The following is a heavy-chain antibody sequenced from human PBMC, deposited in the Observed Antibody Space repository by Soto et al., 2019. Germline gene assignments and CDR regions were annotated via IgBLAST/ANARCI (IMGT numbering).Heavy chain of an antibody. CDR1: GYTFTSYA. D-gene: IGHD1-7*01. Sequence: EASVKVSCKASGYTFTSYAMHWVRQAPGQRLEWMGWINAGNGNTKYSQKFQGRVTITRDTSASTAYMELSSLRSEDTAVYYCAKGPGTMYYYYYMDVWGKGTTVTVSS. CDR3: AKGPGTMYYYYYMDV. V-gene: IGHV1-3*01. J-gene: IGHJ6*03. CDR2: INAGNGNT.